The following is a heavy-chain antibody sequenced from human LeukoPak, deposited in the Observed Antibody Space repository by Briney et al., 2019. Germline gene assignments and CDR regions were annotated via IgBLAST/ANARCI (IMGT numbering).Heavy chain of an antibody. Sequence: PSETLSLTCTVSGYSISSGYYWGWIRQPPGKGLEWIGSIYYSGSTYYNPSLKSRVTISVDTSKSQFSLKVSSVTAADTAVYYCARDRFDDSSGYYYHYYYYMDVWGKGTTVTVSS. J-gene: IGHJ6*03. D-gene: IGHD3-22*01. CDR1: GYSISSGYY. V-gene: IGHV4-38-2*02. CDR2: IYYSGST. CDR3: ARDRFDDSSGYYYHYYYYMDV.